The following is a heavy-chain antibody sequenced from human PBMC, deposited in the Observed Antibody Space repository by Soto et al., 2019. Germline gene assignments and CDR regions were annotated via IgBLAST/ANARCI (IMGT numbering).Heavy chain of an antibody. Sequence: EVQLVESGGGLVKPGGSLRLSCAASGFISGYSMIWVRQAPGKGLEWVSHISSSGIFTDYADSVKGRFTISRDNAKNSLYLQMTRLRAEHTAVYYCATNEFSVDYWGQGTLVTVSS. CDR3: ATNEFSVDY. CDR2: ISSSGIFT. D-gene: IGHD1-1*01. J-gene: IGHJ4*02. CDR1: GFISGYS. V-gene: IGHV3-21*01.